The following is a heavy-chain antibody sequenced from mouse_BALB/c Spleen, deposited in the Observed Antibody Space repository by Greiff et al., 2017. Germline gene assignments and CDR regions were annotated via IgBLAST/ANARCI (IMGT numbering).Heavy chain of an antibody. D-gene: IGHD2-2*01. CDR1: GFSLTSYG. V-gene: IGHV2-2*02. CDR2: IWSGGST. CDR3: ATPGGYKDYYAMDY. Sequence: QVQLQQSGPGLVQPSQSLSITCTVSGFSLTSYGVHWVRQSPGKGLEWLGVIWSGGSTDYNAAFISRLSISKDNSKSQVFFKMNSLQANDTAIYYCATPGGYKDYYAMDYWGQGTSVTVSS. J-gene: IGHJ4*01.